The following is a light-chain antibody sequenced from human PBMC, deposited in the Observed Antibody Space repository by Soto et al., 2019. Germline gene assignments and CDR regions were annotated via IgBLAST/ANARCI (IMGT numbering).Light chain of an antibody. V-gene: IGKV1-5*01. Sequence: DIQITQSPSTLSASVGARVTITCRASPSISSGLAWYQQKPGKAPKLLIYDASSLESGVPSRFSGSGSGTEFTLTISSLQPDDFATYYCQQYNSYPWTFGQGTKVDIK. CDR2: DAS. CDR1: PSISSG. J-gene: IGKJ1*01. CDR3: QQYNSYPWT.